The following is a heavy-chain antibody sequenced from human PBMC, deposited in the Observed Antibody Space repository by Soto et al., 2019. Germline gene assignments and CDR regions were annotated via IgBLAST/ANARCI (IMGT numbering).Heavy chain of an antibody. CDR1: GYTFTSYG. D-gene: IGHD6-13*01. CDR3: ARDRAEAGPADY. CDR2: ISAYNGNT. J-gene: IGHJ4*02. V-gene: IGHV1-18*01. Sequence: QVQLVQSGAEVKKPGASVKVSCKASGYTFTSYGISWVRQAPGQGLEWMGWISAYNGNTNYAQKLQGRVTMTTDTATRTAYMEPRRLRSDDTAVYYCARDRAEAGPADYWGQGTLVTVAS.